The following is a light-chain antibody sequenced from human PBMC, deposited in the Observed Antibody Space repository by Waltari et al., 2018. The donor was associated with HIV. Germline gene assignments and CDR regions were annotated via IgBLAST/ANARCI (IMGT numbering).Light chain of an antibody. CDR1: SSNIGANYD. CDR2: ADA. J-gene: IGLJ1*01. Sequence: QSVLTQPPSVSGAPGQSVTISCSGSSSNIGANYDVQWYRRLPGTAPKLLIFADASRPAGVPDRFSGSKSGNSASLAITGLLPEDEADYYCQSYDTIRGGVFVFGSGTKVTVL. V-gene: IGLV1-40*01. CDR3: QSYDTIRGGVFV.